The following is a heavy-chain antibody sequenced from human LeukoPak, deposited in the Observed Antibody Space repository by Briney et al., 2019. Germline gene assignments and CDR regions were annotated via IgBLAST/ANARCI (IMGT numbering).Heavy chain of an antibody. J-gene: IGHJ4*02. CDR1: GFTFSSYG. D-gene: IGHD2-15*01. CDR3: AKGSRVVVVVAADY. Sequence: GRSLRLSCAASGFTFSSYGMHWVRQAPGKGLEWVAVISYDGSNKYYADSVKGRFTISRDNSKNTLYLQMNSLRAEDTAVYYCAKGSRVVVVVAADYWGQGTLVTVSS. V-gene: IGHV3-30*18. CDR2: ISYDGSNK.